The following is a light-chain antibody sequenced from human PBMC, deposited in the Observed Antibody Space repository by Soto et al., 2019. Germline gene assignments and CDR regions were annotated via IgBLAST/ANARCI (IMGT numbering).Light chain of an antibody. CDR2: EVS. Sequence: QSALTQPASVSGSPGQSITIPCTGTSGDVGGYNYVSWYQQHPGKAPKLMIYEVSNRPSGVSNRFSGSKSGNTASLTISGLQAEDEADYYCSSYTSSSTIWVFGGGTKLTVL. V-gene: IGLV2-14*01. CDR3: SSYTSSSTIWV. J-gene: IGLJ3*02. CDR1: SGDVGGYNY.